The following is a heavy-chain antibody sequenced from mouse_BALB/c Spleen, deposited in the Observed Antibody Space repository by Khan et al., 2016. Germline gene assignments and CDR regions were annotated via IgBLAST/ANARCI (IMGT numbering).Heavy chain of an antibody. CDR2: IRSGSSTI. Sequence: EVELVESGGGLVQPGGSRKLSCAASGFTFSSFGMHWVRQAPEKGLEWVAYIRSGSSTIYYADTVKGRFIISRDNPKNTLFLQMTSLSSEDTAMYYCARKESYYRYDGFDYWGQGTTLTVSS. J-gene: IGHJ2*01. V-gene: IGHV5-17*02. CDR3: ARKESYYRYDGFDY. D-gene: IGHD2-12*01. CDR1: GFTFSSFG.